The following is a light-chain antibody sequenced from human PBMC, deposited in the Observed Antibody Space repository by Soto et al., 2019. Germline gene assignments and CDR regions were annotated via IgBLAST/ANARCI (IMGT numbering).Light chain of an antibody. J-gene: IGKJ1*01. CDR1: QSVSSK. CDR3: QQYNKWPRT. CDR2: GAS. V-gene: IGKV3-15*01. Sequence: EIVLTQSPGALSVSLGERATLSCRASQSVSSKLAWYQQKPGQAPRLLIHGASTRATGVPARFSGSGSGTEFTLTISSLQSEDFAVYYCQQYNKWPRTFGQGTKVDIK.